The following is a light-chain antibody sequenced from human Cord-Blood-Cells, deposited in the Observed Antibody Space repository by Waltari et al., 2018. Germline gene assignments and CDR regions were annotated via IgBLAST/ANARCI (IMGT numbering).Light chain of an antibody. J-gene: IGKJ4*01. V-gene: IGKV1-39*01. CDR3: QQSYSTPFT. CDR2: AAS. Sequence: DIQLTQSPSSLSASVGDSVTITCRASQSISSYFNWYQQKPGKDPKLLIYAASSLQSGVPSRFSGSGSGTDFTLTISSLQPEDFATYYCQQSYSTPFTCGGGTKVEIK. CDR1: QSISSY.